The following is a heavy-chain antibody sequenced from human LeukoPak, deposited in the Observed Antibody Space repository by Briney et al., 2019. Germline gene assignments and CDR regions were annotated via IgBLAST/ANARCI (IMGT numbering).Heavy chain of an antibody. V-gene: IGHV4-34*01. CDR2: INHSGST. CDR3: ARVPYDYVWGSYPKDAFDI. D-gene: IGHD3-16*02. CDR1: GGSFGGYY. J-gene: IGHJ3*02. Sequence: PSETLSLTCAVYGGSFGGYYWSWIRQPPGKGLEWIGEINHSGSTNYNPSLKSRVTISVDTPKNQFSLKLSSVTAADTAVYYCARVPYDYVWGSYPKDAFDIWGQGTMVTVSS.